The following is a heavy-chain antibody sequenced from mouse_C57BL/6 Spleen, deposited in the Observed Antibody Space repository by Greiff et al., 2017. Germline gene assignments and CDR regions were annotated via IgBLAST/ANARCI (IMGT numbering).Heavy chain of an antibody. J-gene: IGHJ4*01. CDR1: GFTFSDYG. V-gene: IGHV5-17*01. CDR2: ISSGSSTI. D-gene: IGHD1-1*01. Sequence: EVQGVESGGGLVKPGGSLKLSCAASGFTFSDYGMHWVRQAPEKGLEWVAYISSGSSTIYYAETVKGRFTISRDNAQNTLCLQMTSLRSEDTAVYSCDRGYYGYDMDVWGKGTSVTVSS. CDR3: DRGYYGYDMDV.